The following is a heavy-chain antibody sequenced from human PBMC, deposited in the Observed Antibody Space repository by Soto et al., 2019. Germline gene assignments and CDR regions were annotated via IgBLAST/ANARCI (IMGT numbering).Heavy chain of an antibody. Sequence: QVQLVQSGAEAKKPGASVKVSCKASGYTFTSYDINWVRQATGQGLEWMGWMNPNSGNTGYAQKLQGSVTMTRNTSISTAYMELSSLRAEDTAVYYGAREKTSYGMDVWGQGTTVTVSS. CDR1: GYTFTSYD. V-gene: IGHV1-8*01. CDR3: AREKTSYGMDV. J-gene: IGHJ6*02. CDR2: MNPNSGNT.